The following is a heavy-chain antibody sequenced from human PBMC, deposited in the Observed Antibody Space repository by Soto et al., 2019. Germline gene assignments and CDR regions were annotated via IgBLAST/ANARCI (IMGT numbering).Heavy chain of an antibody. CDR3: AKGSSGHYDSFDY. Sequence: EVQLLDPGGGSVQPGASLRLSCAASGFTFKTYTMNWVRQAPGQGLEWVSAIIGSGTDTYYADSVKGRFTISRDNSKNTVYLLMLSLRAEDTAVYYCAKGSSGHYDSFDYWGQGTLVTVSS. CDR1: GFTFKTYT. V-gene: IGHV3-23*01. D-gene: IGHD3-22*01. CDR2: IIGSGTDT. J-gene: IGHJ4*02.